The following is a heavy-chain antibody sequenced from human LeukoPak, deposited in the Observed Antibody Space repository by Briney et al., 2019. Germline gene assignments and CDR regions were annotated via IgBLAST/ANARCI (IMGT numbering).Heavy chain of an antibody. V-gene: IGHV1-24*01. CDR3: ATDYSSSWYFDY. CDR2: FDPEDGET. Sequence: ASVKVSCKVSGYTPTELSMHWVRQAPGKGLEWMGGFDPEDGETIYAQKFQGRVTMTEDTSTDTAYMELSSLRSEDTAVYYCATDYSSSWYFDYWGQGTLVTVSS. D-gene: IGHD6-13*01. CDR1: GYTPTELS. J-gene: IGHJ4*02.